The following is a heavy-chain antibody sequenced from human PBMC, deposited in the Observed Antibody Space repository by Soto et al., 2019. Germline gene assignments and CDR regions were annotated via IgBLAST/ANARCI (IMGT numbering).Heavy chain of an antibody. CDR1: GFTFSSYG. V-gene: IGHV3-30*18. J-gene: IGHJ6*02. CDR2: ISYDGSNK. Sequence: QVQLVESGGGVVQPGRSLRLSCAASGFTFSSYGMHWVRQAPGKGLEWVAVISYDGSNKYYADSVKGRFTISRDNSXXPLYLQMNSRRAEDTAVYYCAKGPAIVLVPAAMNYCCGMDDWGQGTTATVS. D-gene: IGHD2-2*01. CDR3: AKGPAIVLVPAAMNYCCGMDD.